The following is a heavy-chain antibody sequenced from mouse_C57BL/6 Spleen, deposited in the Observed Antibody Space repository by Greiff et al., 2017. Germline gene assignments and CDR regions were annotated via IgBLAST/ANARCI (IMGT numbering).Heavy chain of an antibody. J-gene: IGHJ3*01. V-gene: IGHV3-6*01. CDR1: GYSITSGYY. D-gene: IGHD3-2*02. Sequence: DVKLVESGPGLVKPSQSLSLTCSVTGYSITSGYYWNWIRQFPGNKLEWMGYISYDGSNNYNPSLKNRISITRDTSKNQFFLKLNSVTTEDTATYYCARQLRLPAWFAYWSQGTLVTVSA. CDR3: ARQLRLPAWFAY. CDR2: ISYDGSN.